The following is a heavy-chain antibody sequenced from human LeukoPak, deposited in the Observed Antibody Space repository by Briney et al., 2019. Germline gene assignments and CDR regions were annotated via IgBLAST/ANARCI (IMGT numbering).Heavy chain of an antibody. CDR3: ASSHSTYYYGSGSYS. CDR1: GGSISSSSYY. V-gene: IGHV4-39*07. CDR2: IYYSGST. D-gene: IGHD3-10*01. J-gene: IGHJ4*02. Sequence: SETLSLTCTVSGGSISSSSYYWGWIRQPPGTGLEWIGSIYYSGSTYYNPSLKSRVTISVDTSKNQFSLKLSSVTAADTAVYYCASSHSTYYYGSGSYSWGQGTLVTVSS.